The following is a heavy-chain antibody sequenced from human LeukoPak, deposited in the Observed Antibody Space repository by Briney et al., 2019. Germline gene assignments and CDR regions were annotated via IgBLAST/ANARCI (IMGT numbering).Heavy chain of an antibody. D-gene: IGHD2-15*01. J-gene: IGHJ4*02. Sequence: PSETLSLTCAVYGGSFSGYYWSWIRQPPGKGLEWLGYIYSSGSTNYNPSLKSRVTISVDTSTNQFSLKLSSVTAADTAVYYCARVLPSGYSDYWGQGTLVTVSS. CDR3: ARVLPSGYSDY. CDR2: IYSSGST. V-gene: IGHV4-59*01. CDR1: GGSFSGYY.